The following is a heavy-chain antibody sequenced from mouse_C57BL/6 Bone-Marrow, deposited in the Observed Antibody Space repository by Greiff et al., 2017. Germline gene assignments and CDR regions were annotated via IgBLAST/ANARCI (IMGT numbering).Heavy chain of an antibody. Sequence: EVKLVESGGGLVKPGGSLQLSCAASGFTFSSYAMSWVRQTPEKRLEWVATISDGGSYTYYPDNVKGRFTISRDNAKNNLYLQMSHLKSEDTAMYYCARDGYYDYWGQGTTLTVAS. D-gene: IGHD2-3*01. CDR3: ARDGYYDY. J-gene: IGHJ2*01. CDR2: ISDGGSYT. CDR1: GFTFSSYA. V-gene: IGHV5-4*01.